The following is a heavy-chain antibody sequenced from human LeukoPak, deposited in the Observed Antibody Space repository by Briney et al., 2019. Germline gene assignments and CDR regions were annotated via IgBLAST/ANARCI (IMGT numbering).Heavy chain of an antibody. CDR2: IYYSGST. CDR1: GGSISSYY. V-gene: IGHV4-59*01. J-gene: IGHJ6*03. Sequence: PSETLSLTCTVSGGSISSYYWSWIRQPPGKGLEWIGYIYYSGSTNYNPSLKSRVTISVDTSKNQFSLKLRSVTAADTAVYFCASTNYYYYYYMDVWGEGATVTVSS. CDR3: ASTNYYYYYYMDV. D-gene: IGHD3-3*01.